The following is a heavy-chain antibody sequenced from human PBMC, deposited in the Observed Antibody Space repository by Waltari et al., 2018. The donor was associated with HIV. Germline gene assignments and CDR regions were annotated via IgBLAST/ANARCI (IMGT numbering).Heavy chain of an antibody. D-gene: IGHD4-17*01. J-gene: IGHJ3*02. V-gene: IGHV3-33*01. CDR2: IWQDGSKT. CDR3: ARVATVGSSFDALDI. Sequence: VQLVESGGGVVQPGRSLRLSCEASVFTFTTYGMHWVRQSQGKGLDWVSLIWQDGSKTYYADSVRGRFTISRDNSKNTLYLHMQSLRAEDTAVYYCARVATVGSSFDALDIWGQGTMVTVSS. CDR1: VFTFTTYG.